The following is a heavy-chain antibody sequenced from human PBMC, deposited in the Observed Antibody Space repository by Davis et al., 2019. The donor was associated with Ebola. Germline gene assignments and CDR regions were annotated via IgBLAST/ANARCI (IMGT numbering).Heavy chain of an antibody. CDR3: ALTPRDCSSTSCSYFDH. D-gene: IGHD2-2*01. J-gene: IGHJ4*02. CDR2: ISTSSSYR. V-gene: IGHV3-11*06. CDR1: GFTFSDYY. Sequence: PGGSLRLSCAASGFTFSDYYMSWIRQAPGKGLEWVSYISTSSSYRNYADSVKGRFTLSRDNAKKSLYLQMNSLRAEDTAVYYCALTPRDCSSTSCSYFDHWGQGTLVTVSS.